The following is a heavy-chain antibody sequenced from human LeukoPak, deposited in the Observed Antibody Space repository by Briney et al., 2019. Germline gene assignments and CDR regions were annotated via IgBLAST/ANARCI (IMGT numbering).Heavy chain of an antibody. Sequence: SETLSLTCVVYGGSFSGYYWSWIRQPPGKGLEWIGEINHSGSTNHNPSLKSRVTISVDTSKKQLSLRLSSVTAADTAVYYCARGGWTPDAFDIWGRGTMVTASP. CDR2: INHSGST. V-gene: IGHV4-34*01. J-gene: IGHJ3*02. CDR1: GGSFSGYY. CDR3: ARGGWTPDAFDI. D-gene: IGHD6-19*01.